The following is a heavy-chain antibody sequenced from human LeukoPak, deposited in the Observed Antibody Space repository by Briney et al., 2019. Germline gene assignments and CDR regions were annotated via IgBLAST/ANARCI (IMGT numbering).Heavy chain of an antibody. CDR3: AKDLGIVGASFDY. D-gene: IGHD1-26*01. Sequence: GASLRLSCAASGFTFSSYAMSWVRQAPGKGLEWVSAISGSGGNTYYADSVKGRFTISRDNSKNTLYLQMNSLRAEGTAVYYCAKDLGIVGASFDYWGQGTLVTVSS. CDR2: ISGSGGNT. CDR1: GFTFSSYA. J-gene: IGHJ4*02. V-gene: IGHV3-23*01.